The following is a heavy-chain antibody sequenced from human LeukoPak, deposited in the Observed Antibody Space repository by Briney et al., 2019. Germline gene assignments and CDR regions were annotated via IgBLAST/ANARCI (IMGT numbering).Heavy chain of an antibody. Sequence: ASVKVSCKASGYTFTTYGISWVRQAPGQELERMGWISAYNGITNYAQKLQGRVTMTTDTSTSTAYMELRSLRSDDTAVYYCARGEEYSYGPDYYYMDVWGKGTTVTVSS. D-gene: IGHD5-18*01. V-gene: IGHV1-18*01. CDR3: ARGEEYSYGPDYYYMDV. J-gene: IGHJ6*03. CDR2: ISAYNGIT. CDR1: GYTFTTYG.